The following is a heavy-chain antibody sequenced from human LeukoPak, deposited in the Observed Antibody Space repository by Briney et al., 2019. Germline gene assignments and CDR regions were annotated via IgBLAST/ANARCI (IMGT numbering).Heavy chain of an antibody. D-gene: IGHD3-3*01. CDR1: GGSFSGYY. V-gene: IGHV4-34*01. CDR2: INHSGST. Sequence: PSEALSLTCAVYGGSFSGYYWSWVRQPPGRGLEWIGGINHSGSTNYNPSLKSRVTISVDTSKNQFSMKLSSVTAEDTAVYYCARGRITIFGVVIYYYYYMDVWGKGTTVTVSS. J-gene: IGHJ6*03. CDR3: ARGRITIFGVVIYYYYYMDV.